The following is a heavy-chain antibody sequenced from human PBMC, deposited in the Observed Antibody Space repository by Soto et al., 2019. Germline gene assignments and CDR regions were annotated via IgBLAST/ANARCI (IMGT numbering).Heavy chain of an antibody. Sequence: EVQLVESGGGLVKTGGSLRLSCAASGFTFSSYSMNWVRQAPGKGLEWVSSISSSSSYIYYADSVKGRFTISRDNAKNSLYLQMNSLRAEDTAVYYCARSPYYYGSGSMNWGQGTLVTVSS. CDR3: ARSPYYYGSGSMN. CDR2: ISSSSSYI. CDR1: GFTFSSYS. D-gene: IGHD3-10*01. V-gene: IGHV3-21*01. J-gene: IGHJ4*02.